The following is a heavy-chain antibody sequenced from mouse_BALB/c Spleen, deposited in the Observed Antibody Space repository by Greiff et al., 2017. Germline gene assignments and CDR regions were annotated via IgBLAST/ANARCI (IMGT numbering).Heavy chain of an antibody. CDR1: GFTFSSFG. CDR2: ISSGSSTI. Sequence: EVKLQESGGGLVQPGGSRKLSCAASGFTFSSFGMHWVRQAPEKGLEWVAYISSGSSTIYYADTVKGRFTISRDNPKNTLFLQMTSLRSEDTAMYYCARSDYDTEAWFAYWGQGTLVTVSA. CDR3: ARSDYDTEAWFAY. V-gene: IGHV5-17*02. J-gene: IGHJ3*01. D-gene: IGHD2-4*01.